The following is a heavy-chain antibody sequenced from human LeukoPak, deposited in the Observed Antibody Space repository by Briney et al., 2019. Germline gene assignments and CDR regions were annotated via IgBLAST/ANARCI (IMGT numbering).Heavy chain of an antibody. CDR2: ISAYNGNT. D-gene: IGHD3-22*01. CDR3: ARDGYDSSGYLLDY. Sequence: ASVKVSCKASGYTFTSYGISWVRQAPGQGLEWMGWISAYNGNTNYAQKLQGRVTMTTDTSTSTAYMELRSVRSDDTAVHYCARDGYDSSGYLLDYWGQGTLVTVSS. V-gene: IGHV1-18*01. CDR1: GYTFTSYG. J-gene: IGHJ4*02.